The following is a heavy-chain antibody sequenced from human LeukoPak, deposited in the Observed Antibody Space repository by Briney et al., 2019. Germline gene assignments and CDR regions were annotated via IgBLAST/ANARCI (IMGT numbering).Heavy chain of an antibody. CDR2: IYYSGST. J-gene: IGHJ4*02. D-gene: IGHD3/OR15-3a*01. V-gene: IGHV4-59*01. CDR1: GGSISSYY. Sequence: PSETPSLTCTASGGSISSYYWSWIRQPPGKGLEWIGYIYYSGSTNYNPSLKSRVTISVDTSKNQFSLKLSSVTAADTAVYYCAREGLGTIDYWGQGTLVTVSS. CDR3: AREGLGTIDY.